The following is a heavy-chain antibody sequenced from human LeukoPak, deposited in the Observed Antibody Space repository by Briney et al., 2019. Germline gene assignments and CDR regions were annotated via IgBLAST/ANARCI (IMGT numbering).Heavy chain of an antibody. CDR3: AKVLSGIGWYFDL. D-gene: IGHD3-10*01. CDR1: GFTFDDHA. Sequence: PGRSLRLSCTASGFTFDDHAMHWVRQAPGKGLEWVSGISWTSGSIGYADSVTGRFTISRDNAKNSLYLQMNSLRAEDTALYYCAKVLSGIGWYFDLWGRGTLVTVSS. V-gene: IGHV3-9*01. J-gene: IGHJ2*01. CDR2: ISWTSGSI.